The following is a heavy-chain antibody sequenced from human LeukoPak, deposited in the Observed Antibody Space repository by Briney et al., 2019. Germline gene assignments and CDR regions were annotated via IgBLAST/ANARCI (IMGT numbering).Heavy chain of an antibody. D-gene: IGHD5-12*01. V-gene: IGHV3-23*01. CDR2: ISGSGGST. Sequence: PGGSLRLSCAASGFTFSSYGMSWVRQAPGKGLEWVSAISGSGGSTYYADSVKSRFTISRDNSKNTLYLQMNSLRAEDTAVYYCATVDIVATGVSYWGQGTLVTVSS. CDR3: ATVDIVATGVSY. CDR1: GFTFSSYG. J-gene: IGHJ4*02.